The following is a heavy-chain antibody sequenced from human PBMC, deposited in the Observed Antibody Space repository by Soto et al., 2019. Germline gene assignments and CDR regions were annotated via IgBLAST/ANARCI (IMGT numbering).Heavy chain of an antibody. CDR3: AKEEFYYDDSGLDALDI. J-gene: IGHJ3*02. V-gene: IGHV3-30*18. D-gene: IGHD3-22*01. CDR2: ILYDGSNK. CDR1: GFTFSGYG. Sequence: QVQLVESGGGVAQPGRSLRLSCAASGFTFSGYGMHWVRQAPGKGLEWVAGILYDGSNKYYADSVKGRFTISRDNSKNTLYVQMNSLRAEDTAVYYCAKEEFYYDDSGLDALDIWGQWTMVTVSS.